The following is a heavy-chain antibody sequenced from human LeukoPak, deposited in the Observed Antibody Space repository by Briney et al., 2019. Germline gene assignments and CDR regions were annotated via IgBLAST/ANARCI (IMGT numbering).Heavy chain of an antibody. Sequence: GASVRVSCKASGYTFTSYGISWVRQAPGKGLEWMGWISAYNGNTNYAQKLQGRVTMTTDTSTSTAYMELRSLRSDDTAVYYCARDRKIAVAIYYYYGMDVWGQGTTVTVSS. V-gene: IGHV1-18*01. CDR1: GYTFTSYG. CDR2: ISAYNGNT. D-gene: IGHD6-19*01. CDR3: ARDRKIAVAIYYYYGMDV. J-gene: IGHJ6*02.